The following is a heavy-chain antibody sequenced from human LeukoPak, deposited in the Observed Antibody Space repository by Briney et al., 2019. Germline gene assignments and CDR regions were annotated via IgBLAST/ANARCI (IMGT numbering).Heavy chain of an antibody. CDR3: ATHYENVWGSVI. J-gene: IGHJ4*02. CDR2: ISNGGVTK. D-gene: IGHD3-16*01. V-gene: IGHV3-11*01. CDR1: GFTFSDYY. Sequence: GGSLRLSCAASGFTFSDYYMIWSRQAPGKGLEWISYISNGGVTKYYADSVKGRFTISRDNTKKSLYLQMNSLRAEDAAVYYCATHYENVWGSVIWGQGTLVTVSS.